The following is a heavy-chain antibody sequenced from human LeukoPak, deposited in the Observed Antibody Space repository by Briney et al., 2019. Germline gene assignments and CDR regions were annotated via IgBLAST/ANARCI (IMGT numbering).Heavy chain of an antibody. CDR1: GYTFTRYG. V-gene: IGHV1-18*01. D-gene: IGHD3-10*01. CDR3: ARMTYYYGSGSYPNVAWFDP. Sequence: ASVKVSCKASGYTFTRYGISWVRQAPGQGLEWMGWISAYNGNTNYAQKLQGRVTMTTDTSTSTAYMELRSLRSDDTAVYYCARMTYYYGSGSYPNVAWFDPWGQGTLVTVSS. CDR2: ISAYNGNT. J-gene: IGHJ5*02.